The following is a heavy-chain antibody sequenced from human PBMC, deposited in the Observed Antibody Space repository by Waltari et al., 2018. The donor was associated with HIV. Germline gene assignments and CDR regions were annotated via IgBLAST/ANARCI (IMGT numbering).Heavy chain of an antibody. Sequence: EVQLVESGGGLVQQGGSRRLSCDASGFTVTRNYMRWVRQAPGKGLEWVSVIFSGGTIHYAESVRGRFTISRDNSKNTLNLQMNSLRPEDTAVYYCARGPDYDGYSFWEYWGQGTLVTVSS. CDR3: ARGPDYDGYSFWEY. CDR2: IFSGGTI. CDR1: GFTVTRNY. D-gene: IGHD3-22*01. V-gene: IGHV3-66*02. J-gene: IGHJ4*02.